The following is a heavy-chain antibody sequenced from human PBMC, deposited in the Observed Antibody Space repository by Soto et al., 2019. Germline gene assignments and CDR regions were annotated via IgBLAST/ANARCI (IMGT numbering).Heavy chain of an antibody. D-gene: IGHD2-21*01. CDR2: ISGSGGST. CDR1: GFTFSSYA. Sequence: PGGSLSISCASSGFTFSSYAMSWVRQAPGKGLEWVSAISGSGGSTYYADSVKGRFTISRDNSKNTLYLQMNSLRAEDTAVYYCAKFQFPGRPLIFYYYYYGMDVWGQGTTVPVSS. V-gene: IGHV3-23*01. J-gene: IGHJ6*02. CDR3: AKFQFPGRPLIFYYYYYGMDV.